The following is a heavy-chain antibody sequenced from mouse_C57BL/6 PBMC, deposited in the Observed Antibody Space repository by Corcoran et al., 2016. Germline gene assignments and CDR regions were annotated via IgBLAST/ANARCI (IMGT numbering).Heavy chain of an antibody. Sequence: EVQLQQSGPELVKPGASVKISCKASGYTFTDYYMNRVKQSHGKSLEWIGDINPNNGGTSYNQKFKGKATLTVDKSSSTAYMELRSLTSEDSAVYYCAREPYGSRVYFDFWGTGTTVTVSS. CDR1: GYTFTDYY. CDR2: INPNNGGT. J-gene: IGHJ1*03. V-gene: IGHV1-26*01. CDR3: AREPYGSRVYFDF. D-gene: IGHD1-1*01.